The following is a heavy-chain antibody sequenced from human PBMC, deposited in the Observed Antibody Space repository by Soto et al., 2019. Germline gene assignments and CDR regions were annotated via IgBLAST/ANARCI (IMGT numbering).Heavy chain of an antibody. CDR3: ARGNPASPYDYYGGTYGWNSIFDY. J-gene: IGHJ4*02. CDR1: GDSIRSSTYY. D-gene: IGHD3-16*01. V-gene: IGHV4-61*01. CDR2: IYYSGST. Sequence: PSETLSLTCTVSGDSIRSSTYYWSWIRQPPGKGLEWIGYIYYSGSTNYNPSLKSRVTISVDTSKNQFSLKLSSVTAADTAVYYCARGNPASPYDYYGGTYGWNSIFDYWGQGTLVTVSS.